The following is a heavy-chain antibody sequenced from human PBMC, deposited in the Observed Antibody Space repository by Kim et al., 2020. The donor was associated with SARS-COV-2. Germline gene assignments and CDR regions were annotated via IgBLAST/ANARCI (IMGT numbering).Heavy chain of an antibody. J-gene: IGHJ4*02. Sequence: GRFTISRDNSKNTVYLQMNSLRAEDTAVYYCARSYYDYVWGSYQPANFDYWGQGTLVTVSS. D-gene: IGHD3-16*02. CDR3: ARSYYDYVWGSYQPANFDY. V-gene: IGHV3-30*14.